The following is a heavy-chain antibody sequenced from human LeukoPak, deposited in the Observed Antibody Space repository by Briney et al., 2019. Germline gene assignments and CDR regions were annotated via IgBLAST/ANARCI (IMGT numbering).Heavy chain of an antibody. V-gene: IGHV1-69*13. D-gene: IGHD3-3*01. CDR2: IIPMLGAA. Sequence: ASVKVSCKASGGTFISFSVSWVRQAPGQGLEWMGGIIPMLGAAEYAQKFQDGVTITADESTTTAYMELSSLRSDDTAVYYCARGGSLLEWSLGYWGQGTLVTVSS. CDR3: ARGGSLLEWSLGY. J-gene: IGHJ4*02. CDR1: GGTFISFS.